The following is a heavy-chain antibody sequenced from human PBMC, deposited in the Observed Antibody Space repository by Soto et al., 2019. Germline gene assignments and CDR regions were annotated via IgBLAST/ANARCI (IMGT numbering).Heavy chain of an antibody. D-gene: IGHD3-22*01. J-gene: IGHJ4*01. CDR1: GFTFSNAW. Sequence: GGSLRLSCAASGFTFSNAWINWVRQAPGRGLEWVGRVKSKNDGGTTDFAAPVKGRFAISRDDSKNMVYLEMNSLQTEDTAIYYCTTDSYITSIIVRFDYWGHGTLVTVSS. CDR3: TTDSYITSIIVRFDY. V-gene: IGHV3-15*07. CDR2: VKSKNDGGTT.